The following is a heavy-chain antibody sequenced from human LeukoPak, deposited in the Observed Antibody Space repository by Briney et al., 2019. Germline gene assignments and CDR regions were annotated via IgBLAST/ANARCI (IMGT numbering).Heavy chain of an antibody. J-gene: IGHJ4*02. CDR1: GGTFSSYA. CDR3: ARGGVVRGVIMAY. D-gene: IGHD3-10*01. V-gene: IGHV1-69*01. CDR2: IILIFGTA. Sequence: SSVKVSFKASGGTFSSYAISCVRQAPGQGLEWMGGIILIFGTANNAQKFQGRVTIPPDESTSTPYMALSDLGSKDTAVYYCARGGVVRGVIMAYWGQGTLVTVSS.